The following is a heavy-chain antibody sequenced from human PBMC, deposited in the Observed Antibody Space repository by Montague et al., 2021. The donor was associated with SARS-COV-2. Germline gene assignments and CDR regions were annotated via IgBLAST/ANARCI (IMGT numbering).Heavy chain of an antibody. CDR2: IYTSGST. D-gene: IGHD3-10*01. Sequence: SETLSLTCTVSGGSISSYYWSWIRQPAGKGLEWIGRIYTSGSTNYNPSLKSRVTMSVDTSKNQFSLKLSSVTAADTAVYYCACGEITTRGLIYYYGMDVWGQGTTVTVSS. CDR1: GGSISSYY. J-gene: IGHJ6*02. V-gene: IGHV4-4*07. CDR3: ACGEITTRGLIYYYGMDV.